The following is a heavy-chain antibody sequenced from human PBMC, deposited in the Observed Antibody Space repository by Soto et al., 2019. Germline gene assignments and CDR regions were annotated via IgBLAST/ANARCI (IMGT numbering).Heavy chain of an antibody. CDR1: GYTFTGYY. V-gene: IGHV1-2*04. D-gene: IGHD2-15*01. J-gene: IGHJ5*02. Sequence: QVQLVQSGAEVKKPGASVKVSCKASGYTFTGYYMHWVRQAPGQGLEWMGWINPNSGGTNYAQKFQGWVTMTRDTSISTAYMALSRLRSDDTAVYYCARGGDLYCSGGSCYSWFDPWGQGTLVNVSS. CDR3: ARGGDLYCSGGSCYSWFDP. CDR2: INPNSGGT.